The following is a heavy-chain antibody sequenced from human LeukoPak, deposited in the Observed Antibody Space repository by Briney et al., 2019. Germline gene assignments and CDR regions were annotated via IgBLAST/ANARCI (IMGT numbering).Heavy chain of an antibody. J-gene: IGHJ4*02. CDR1: GFTLSSYW. D-gene: IGHD6-13*01. V-gene: IGHV3-30-3*01. CDR2: ISYDGSNK. CDR3: ARVFELAAAGTDY. Sequence: GGSLRLSCAASGFTLSSYWMHWVRQAPGKGLEWVAVISYDGSNKYYADSVKGRFTISRDNSKNALYLQMNSLRAEDTAVYYCARVFELAAAGTDYWGQGTLVTVSS.